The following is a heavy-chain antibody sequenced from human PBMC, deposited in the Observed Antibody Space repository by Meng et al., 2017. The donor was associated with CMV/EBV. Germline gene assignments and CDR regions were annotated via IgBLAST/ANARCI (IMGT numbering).Heavy chain of an antibody. J-gene: IGHJ4*02. V-gene: IGHV3-11*01. D-gene: IGHD1-1*01. CDR2: ISSSGSTK. Sequence: GESLKISCADSGFTFSDYYMSWIRQAPGKGLEWVSYISSSGSTKYYADSVKGRFTISRDNAKKSLYLQMNSLRAGDTAVYYCARDSLEPTGVGFDFWGQGTLVTVSS. CDR1: GFTFSDYY. CDR3: ARDSLEPTGVGFDF.